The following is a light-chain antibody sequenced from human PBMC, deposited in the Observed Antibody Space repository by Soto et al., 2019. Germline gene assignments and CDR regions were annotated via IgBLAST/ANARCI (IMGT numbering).Light chain of an antibody. CDR3: QQHGCSPIT. CDR1: HSVSSN. J-gene: IGKJ5*01. Sequence: IVLKQSPGNLSLSPGERATLSCMASHSVSSNLAWYQQKPGHAPRLLIYGASTRATGIPAMFSGSGSGTDFTLTISILEPEDFAVYYCQQHGCSPITFGQGTRLGI. V-gene: IGKV3-20*01. CDR2: GAS.